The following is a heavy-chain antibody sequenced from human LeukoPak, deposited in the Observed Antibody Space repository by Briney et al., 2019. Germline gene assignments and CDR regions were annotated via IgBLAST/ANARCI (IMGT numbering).Heavy chain of an antibody. CDR1: GGTFSSYA. V-gene: IGHV1-69*13. CDR3: ARGGYCSSTSCYLLHGYFQH. D-gene: IGHD2-2*01. Sequence: SVKVSCKASGGTFSSYAISWVRQAPGQGLEWMGGIIPIFGTANYAQKFQGRVTITADESTSTAYMELSSLRSEDTAVYYCARGGYCSSTSCYLLHGYFQHWGQGTLVTVSS. CDR2: IIPIFGTA. J-gene: IGHJ1*01.